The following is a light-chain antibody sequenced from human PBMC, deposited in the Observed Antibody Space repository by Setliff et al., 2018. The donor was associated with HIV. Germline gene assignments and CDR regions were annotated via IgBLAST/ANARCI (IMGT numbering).Light chain of an antibody. CDR1: SSDVGSSNR. J-gene: IGLJ1*01. CDR2: EVT. V-gene: IGLV2-18*02. CDR3: SSYTDSSTVRV. Sequence: QSVLTQPPSVSGSPGQSVTISCTGTSSDVGSSNRVSWYQQPPGTAPRLMIYEVTNRPSGVSNRFSGSKSGNTASLTISGLQAEDEADYYCSSYTDSSTVRVFGTGTRSPS.